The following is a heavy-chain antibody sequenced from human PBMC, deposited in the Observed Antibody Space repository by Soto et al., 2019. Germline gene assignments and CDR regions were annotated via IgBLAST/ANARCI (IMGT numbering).Heavy chain of an antibody. CDR3: ARDSGYGDYAAFVDV. J-gene: IGHJ6*02. Sequence: QVQLVQSGAEVKKPGASVKVSCKASGYTFTSYGISWVRQAPGQGLEWMGWISAYNGNTNYAQKLQGRVTMTTDTSNRTADKEHRSMRSDDTAVYYCARDSGYGDYAAFVDVWGQGTTVTVSS. CDR1: GYTFTSYG. D-gene: IGHD4-17*01. CDR2: ISAYNGNT. V-gene: IGHV1-18*01.